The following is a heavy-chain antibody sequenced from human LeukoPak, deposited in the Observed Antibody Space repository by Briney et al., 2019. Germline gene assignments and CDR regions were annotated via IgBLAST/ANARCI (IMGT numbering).Heavy chain of an antibody. CDR2: IEQQDGSEK. CDR3: AKYDSWSGYSFDF. V-gene: IGHV3-7*01. CDR1: GFTFSSKW. Sequence: PGGSLRLSCAASGFTFSSKWMSWVRQAPGKGLEWVANIEQQDGSEKYYVDSVKGRFTISRDNAKNSLYLQMNSLRAEDTAVYYCAKYDSWSGYSFDFWGQGTLVTVSS. D-gene: IGHD3-3*01. J-gene: IGHJ4*02.